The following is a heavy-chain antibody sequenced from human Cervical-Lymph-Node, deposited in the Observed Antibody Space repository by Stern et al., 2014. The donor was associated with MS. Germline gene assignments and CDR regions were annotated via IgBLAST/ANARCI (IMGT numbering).Heavy chain of an antibody. D-gene: IGHD2-15*01. V-gene: IGHV1-46*03. Sequence: QVQLMQSGAEVKKPGASVKVSCKASGSTFTSYYMHWVRQAPGQGLEWMGIINPSGGTTNHAQKFQGRVTMTRDTSTSTVYMELSSLRSEDTAVYYCAREKRDCSGGSCYSRDDYWGQGTLVTVSS. CDR1: GSTFTSYY. CDR2: INPSGGTT. CDR3: AREKRDCSGGSCYSRDDY. J-gene: IGHJ4*02.